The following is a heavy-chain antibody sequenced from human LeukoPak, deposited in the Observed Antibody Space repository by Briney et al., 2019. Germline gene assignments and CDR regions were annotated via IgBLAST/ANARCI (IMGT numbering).Heavy chain of an antibody. D-gene: IGHD3-3*01. CDR3: ARDLRYYDFSSGPSRRYYYYMDV. Sequence: SVKVSCKASGGTFSSYAISWVRQAPGQGLEWMGGIIPIFGTANYAQKFQGRVTITTDESTSTAYMELSSLRSEDTAVYYCARDLRYYDFSSGPSRRYYYYMDVWGKGTTVTVSS. J-gene: IGHJ6*03. V-gene: IGHV1-69*05. CDR1: GGTFSSYA. CDR2: IIPIFGTA.